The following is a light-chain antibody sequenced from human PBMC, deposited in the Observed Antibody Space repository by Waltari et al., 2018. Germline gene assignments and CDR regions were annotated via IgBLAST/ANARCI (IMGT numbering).Light chain of an antibody. Sequence: DIALTQSPLSLSVTPGEPASISCRSSLSLLHSNKFNYLDWYLRKPGQSPQLLIYLGSNRASGVPDRFSGSGSGTDFTLNISRVEAEDVGVYYCMQALQTPRTFGQGTRLEIK. CDR1: LSLLHSNKFNY. CDR3: MQALQTPRT. CDR2: LGS. J-gene: IGKJ2*01. V-gene: IGKV2-28*01.